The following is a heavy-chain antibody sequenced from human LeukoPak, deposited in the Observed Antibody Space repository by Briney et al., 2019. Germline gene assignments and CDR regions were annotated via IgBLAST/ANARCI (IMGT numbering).Heavy chain of an antibody. CDR3: ARHLVWFEDQPYYFDF. D-gene: IGHD3-10*01. Sequence: PSETLSLTCTVSGGSISSSNYYWGWLRQPPGKGLEWIGSIYYSGNMYDNPALKSRVTMSVDTSKNQFSLKLSSVTAADTAVYYCARHLVWFEDQPYYFDFWGQGTLVTVSS. CDR1: GGSISSSNYY. V-gene: IGHV4-39*01. CDR2: IYYSGNM. J-gene: IGHJ4*02.